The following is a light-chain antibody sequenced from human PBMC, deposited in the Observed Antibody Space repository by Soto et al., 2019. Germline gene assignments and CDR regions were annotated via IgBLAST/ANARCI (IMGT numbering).Light chain of an antibody. CDR1: QDIRND. CDR2: AAS. J-gene: IGKJ1*01. CDR3: LQDYRYPPWT. V-gene: IGKV1-6*01. Sequence: AIQMTQSPSSLSVSVGDRVTISCRASQDIRNDLGWYQQKPGKAPKLLIYAASSLQTGVPSRFSGSGSGTDFTLTISSLQPEDFATYYCLQDYRYPPWTFGQGTKVEIK.